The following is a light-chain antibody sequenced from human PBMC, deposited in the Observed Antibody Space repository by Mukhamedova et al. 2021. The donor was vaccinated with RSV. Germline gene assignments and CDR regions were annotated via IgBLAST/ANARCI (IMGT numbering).Light chain of an antibody. CDR3: QQFDDVPLT. J-gene: IGKJ3*01. Sequence: WYQRRVHGKAPYLLIYDASNLEAGVPSRFSGSGSGTDFTFTIHSLQPEDVATYYCQQFDDVPLTFGPGTKVDLK. CDR2: DAS. V-gene: IGKV1-33*01.